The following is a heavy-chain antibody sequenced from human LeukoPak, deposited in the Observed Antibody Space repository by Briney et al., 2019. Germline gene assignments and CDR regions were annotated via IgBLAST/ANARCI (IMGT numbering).Heavy chain of an antibody. CDR1: GFTFSGSA. V-gene: IGHV3-73*01. CDR3: TRRGLAGPGDY. CDR2: IRSKANSYAT. D-gene: IGHD3/OR15-3a*01. J-gene: IGHJ4*02. Sequence: GGSLRLSCAASGFTFSGSAMHWVRQASGKGLEWVGRIRSKANSYATAYAASVKGRFTISRDDSKNTAYLQMNSLKTEDTAVYYCTRRGLAGPGDYWGQGTVVTVSS.